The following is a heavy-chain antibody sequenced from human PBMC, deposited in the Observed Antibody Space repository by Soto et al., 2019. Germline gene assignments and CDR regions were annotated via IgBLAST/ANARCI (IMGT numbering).Heavy chain of an antibody. V-gene: IGHV3-15*01. CDR3: TTFHYSGAGY. CDR2: IKSKTDGGTI. CDR1: GFTFSSAW. Sequence: EVHLVESGGGLVKPGGSLRLSCAASGFTFSSAWMSWVRQAPGKGLEWVGRIKSKTDGGTIDYAAPVKGRFTVSRDDSKDTLYLQMDSLKTDDTAVYYCTTFHYSGAGYWGQGTLVAVSS. D-gene: IGHD6-19*01. J-gene: IGHJ4*02.